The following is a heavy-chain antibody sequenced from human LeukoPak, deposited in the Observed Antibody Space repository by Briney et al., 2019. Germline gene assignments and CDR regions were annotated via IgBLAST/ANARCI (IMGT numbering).Heavy chain of an antibody. CDR3: ARLKAVAGPHYYFDY. CDR1: GFTLSTYA. Sequence: GGSLRLSCAAPGFTLSTYAMSWVRQTPGKSLEWVAATSSSDAGTYHADSVKGRFTISRDDSKNTLFLQMNSLRIDDTAVYYCARLKAVAGPHYYFDYWGQGTLVTVSS. CDR2: TSSSDAGT. V-gene: IGHV3-23*01. D-gene: IGHD6-19*01. J-gene: IGHJ4*02.